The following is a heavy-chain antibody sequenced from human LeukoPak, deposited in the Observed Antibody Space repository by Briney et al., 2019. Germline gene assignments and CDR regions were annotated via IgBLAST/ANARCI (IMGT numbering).Heavy chain of an antibody. CDR1: GFIFSSHG. CDR3: AQALAQIGFTN. D-gene: IGHD2/OR15-2a*01. Sequence: GGSLRLSCAASGFIFSSHGMNWVRQAPGKGLEWVSGISPSGDITYYADSVKGRFTISIDNSKNTVYLQMDSLRFEDAAVYYFAQALAQIGFTNWGQGTLSTVS. J-gene: IGHJ4*02. CDR2: ISPSGDIT. V-gene: IGHV3-23*01.